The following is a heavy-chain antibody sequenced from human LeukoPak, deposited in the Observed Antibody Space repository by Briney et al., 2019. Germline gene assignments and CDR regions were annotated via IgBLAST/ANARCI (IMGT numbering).Heavy chain of an antibody. CDR2: INAGNGNT. CDR1: GYTFTSYA. Sequence: ASVKVSCKASGYTFTSYAMHWVRQAPGQRLEWMVWINAGNGNTKYSQKFQGRVTITRDTSASTAYMELSSLRSEDTAVYYRARDGLWFSQDYYGMDVWGQGTTVTVSS. J-gene: IGHJ6*02. V-gene: IGHV1-3*01. D-gene: IGHD3-10*01. CDR3: ARDGLWFSQDYYGMDV.